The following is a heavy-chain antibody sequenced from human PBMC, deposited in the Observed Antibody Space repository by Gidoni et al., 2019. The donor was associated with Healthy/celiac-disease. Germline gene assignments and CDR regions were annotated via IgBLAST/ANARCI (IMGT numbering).Heavy chain of an antibody. J-gene: IGHJ4*02. V-gene: IGHV4-39*01. Sequence: QLQLQESGPGLVKPSETLSLTCTVSGGSISSSTYYWGWLRQPPGKGLEWIGSIYYSGSTYYNPSLKSRVTISVDTSKNQFSLKLSSVTAADTAVYYCARLEYDYVWGSLSAFDYWGQGTLVTVSS. CDR2: IYYSGST. CDR3: ARLEYDYVWGSLSAFDY. D-gene: IGHD3-16*01. CDR1: GGSISSSTYY.